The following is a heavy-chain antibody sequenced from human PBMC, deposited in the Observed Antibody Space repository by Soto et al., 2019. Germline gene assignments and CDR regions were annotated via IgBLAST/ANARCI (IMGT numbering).Heavy chain of an antibody. J-gene: IGHJ4*02. CDR1: GFTFDDYA. CDR3: AKDVGATPYFFNY. D-gene: IGHD3-10*01. V-gene: IGHV3-9*01. CDR2: ISWNSGSI. Sequence: GGSLRLSCAASGFTFDDYAMHWVRQAPGKGLEWVSGISWNSGSIGYADSAKGRFTISRDNAKNSLYLQMNSLRAEDTAFYYCAKDVGATPYFFNYCGQGTRVTVSS.